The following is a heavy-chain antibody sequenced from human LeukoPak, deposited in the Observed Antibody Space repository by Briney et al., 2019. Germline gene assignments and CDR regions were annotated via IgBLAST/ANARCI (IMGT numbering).Heavy chain of an antibody. CDR1: RFIFSVYG. J-gene: IGHJ5*02. D-gene: IGHD2-8*01. CDR2: MSYDENTE. CDR3: ARDGSTNSQNWFDP. Sequence: GGSLRLSCVASRFIFSVYGMHWVRQAPGKGLEWVAFMSYDENTEYYIDSVKGRFTISRDNSKNTLFLQLNNLRPEDTGVYYCARDGSTNSQNWFDPWGQGTLVIISS. V-gene: IGHV3-33*05.